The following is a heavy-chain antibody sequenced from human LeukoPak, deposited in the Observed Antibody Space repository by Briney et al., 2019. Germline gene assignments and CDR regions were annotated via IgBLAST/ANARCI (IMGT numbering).Heavy chain of an antibody. Sequence: GASVKVSCKASGYTFTSYDINWVRQATGQGLEWIGWMNPNSGNTGYAQKFQGRVTITRNTSISTAYMELSSLRSEDTAVYYCARGQDIVVVPAARLDYNWFDPWGQGTLVTVSS. CDR1: GYTFTSYD. J-gene: IGHJ5*02. CDR2: MNPNSGNT. CDR3: ARGQDIVVVPAARLDYNWFDP. V-gene: IGHV1-8*03. D-gene: IGHD2-2*01.